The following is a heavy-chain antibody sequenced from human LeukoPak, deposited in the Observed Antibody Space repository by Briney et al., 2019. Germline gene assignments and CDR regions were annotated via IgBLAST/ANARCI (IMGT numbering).Heavy chain of an antibody. D-gene: IGHD4-17*01. Sequence: GGSLRLSCAASGFTFSSYSMTWVRQAPGKGLEWVSSISSSSYIYYADSVKGRFTISRDNAKNSLYLQMNSLRAEDTAVYYCARGSRDYALDYWGQGTLVTVSS. CDR1: GFTFSSYS. J-gene: IGHJ4*02. CDR3: ARGSRDYALDY. CDR2: ISSSSYI. V-gene: IGHV3-21*01.